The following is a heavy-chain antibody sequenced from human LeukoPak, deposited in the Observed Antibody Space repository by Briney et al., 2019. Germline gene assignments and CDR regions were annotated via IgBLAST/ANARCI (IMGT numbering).Heavy chain of an antibody. CDR2: ISYDGSNK. Sequence: GRSLRLSCAASGFTFSSYAMHWVRQAPGKGLEWVAVISYDGSNKYYANSVKGRFTISRDNSKNTLSLQLNSLRAEDTAVYYCAKGTSSSCYSAPNYWGQGTLVTVSS. D-gene: IGHD2-15*01. V-gene: IGHV3-30-3*01. J-gene: IGHJ4*02. CDR1: GFTFSSYA. CDR3: AKGTSSSCYSAPNY.